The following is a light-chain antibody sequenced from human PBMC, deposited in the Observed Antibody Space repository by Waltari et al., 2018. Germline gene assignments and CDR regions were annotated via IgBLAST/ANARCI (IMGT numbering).Light chain of an antibody. J-gene: IGLJ2*01. CDR1: RSDIGYYNF. Sequence: QSGLTQPASVSGSPGQSITISCTGTRSDIGYYNFVSWYQQHPGKAPKLVIFDVSRWPSGVSHRFSGSKSGNTASLTISGLQAEDEAAYYCASYTSVNTVLFGGGTKVTVL. CDR2: DVS. V-gene: IGLV2-14*03. CDR3: ASYTSVNTVL.